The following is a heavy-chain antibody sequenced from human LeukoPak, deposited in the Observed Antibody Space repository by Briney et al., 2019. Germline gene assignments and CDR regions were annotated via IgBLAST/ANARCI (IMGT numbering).Heavy chain of an antibody. CDR1: GGTFSSYA. CDR3: ARERVRGVVVPAAIITPSAFDI. V-gene: IGHV1-69*13. Sequence: ASVKVSCKASGGTFSSYAISWVRQAPGQGLEWMGGIIPIFGTANYAQKFQGRVTITADESTSTAYMELSSLRSEDTAVYYCARERVRGVVVPAAIITPSAFDIWGQGTMVTVSS. CDR2: IIPIFGTA. J-gene: IGHJ3*02. D-gene: IGHD2-2*02.